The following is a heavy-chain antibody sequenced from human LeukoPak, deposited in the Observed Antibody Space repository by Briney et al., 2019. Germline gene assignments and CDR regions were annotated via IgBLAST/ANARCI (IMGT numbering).Heavy chain of an antibody. D-gene: IGHD2-15*01. CDR3: AREDGYCSGGNCYSYFDS. Sequence: GGSLRLPCAASGFTFSSYWMSWVRQAPGKGLEWVAYIKKTGSETYYVDSVKGRFTITRDNARNSLFLQMNSLRAEDTAVYYCAREDGYCSGGNCYSYFDSWGQGALVTVSS. CDR2: IKKTGSET. CDR1: GFTFSSYW. V-gene: IGHV3-7*01. J-gene: IGHJ4*02.